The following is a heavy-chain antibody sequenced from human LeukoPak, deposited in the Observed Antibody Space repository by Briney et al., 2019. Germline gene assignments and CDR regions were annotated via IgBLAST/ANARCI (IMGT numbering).Heavy chain of an antibody. V-gene: IGHV3-23*01. J-gene: IGHJ6*02. D-gene: IGHD3-3*01. CDR2: ISGSDGST. CDR1: RFTFISYA. CDR3: AVEGYASFYSYYGMDV. Sequence: GGSLRLSCAASRFTFISYAMSWVRQAPGKGLEWVSTISGSDGSTYYADSVKGRFTISRDNSKNTLYLQMNSLRAEDTAVYYCAVEGYASFYSYYGMDVWGQGTTVTVSS.